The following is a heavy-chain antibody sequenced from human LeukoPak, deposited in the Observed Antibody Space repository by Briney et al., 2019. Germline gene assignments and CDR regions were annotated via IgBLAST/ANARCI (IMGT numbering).Heavy chain of an antibody. Sequence: SETLSLTCTVSGGSISSYYWSWIRQPPGKGLEWIGYIYYSGSTNYNPSLKSRVTISVDTSKHQFSLKLNSVTAADTAVYYCARALVLYFDYWGQGTQVTVSS. CDR1: GGSISSYY. CDR3: ARALVLYFDY. D-gene: IGHD2-2*02. J-gene: IGHJ4*02. CDR2: IYYSGST. V-gene: IGHV4-59*01.